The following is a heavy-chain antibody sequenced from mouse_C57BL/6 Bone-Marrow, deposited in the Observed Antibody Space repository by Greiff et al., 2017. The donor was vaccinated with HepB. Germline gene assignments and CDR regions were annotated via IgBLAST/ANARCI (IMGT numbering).Heavy chain of an antibody. D-gene: IGHD2-4*01. CDR2: ISNGGGST. J-gene: IGHJ4*01. Sequence: EVNLVESGGGLVQPGGSLKLSCAASGFTFSDYYMYWVRQTPEKRLEWVAYISNGGGSTYYPDTVKGRFTISRDNAKNTLYLQMSRLKSEDTAMYYCARLMITTGYYAMDYWGQGTSVTVSS. CDR1: GFTFSDYY. V-gene: IGHV5-12*01. CDR3: ARLMITTGYYAMDY.